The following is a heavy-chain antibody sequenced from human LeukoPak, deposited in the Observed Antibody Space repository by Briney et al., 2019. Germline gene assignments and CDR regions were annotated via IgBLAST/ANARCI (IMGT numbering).Heavy chain of an antibody. CDR3: AKARMITFGGVIVPPFDP. CDR2: ISYDGSNK. V-gene: IGHV3-30*18. D-gene: IGHD3-16*02. CDR1: GFTFSSYG. Sequence: GGSLRLSCAASGFTFSSYGMHWVRQAPGKGLEWVAVISYDGSNKYYEDSVKGRFTISRDNSKNTLYLQMNSLRAEDTAVYYCAKARMITFGGVIVPPFDPWGQGTLVTVSS. J-gene: IGHJ5*02.